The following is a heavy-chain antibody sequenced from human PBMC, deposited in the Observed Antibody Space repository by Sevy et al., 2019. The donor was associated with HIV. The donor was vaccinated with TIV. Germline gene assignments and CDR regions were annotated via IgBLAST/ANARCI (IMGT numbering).Heavy chain of an antibody. CDR1: NDSISSSSYY. V-gene: IGHV4-39*01. D-gene: IGHD3-9*01. J-gene: IGHJ6*02. CDR3: ATNYGILTGYRDYYYHGMDV. Sequence: SENLSLTCSVSNDSISSSSYYWGWIRQPPGKGLEWIGSIYYSGTTYYNPSLKSRVTIFVDTSKNQFYLKLTSVTAADTAVYYCATNYGILTGYRDYYYHGMDVWGQGTTVTVSS. CDR2: IYYSGTT.